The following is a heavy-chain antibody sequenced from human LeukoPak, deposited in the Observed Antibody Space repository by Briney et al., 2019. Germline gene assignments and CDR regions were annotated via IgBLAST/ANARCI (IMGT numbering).Heavy chain of an antibody. V-gene: IGHV4-59*12. CDR3: ARVYGDYSY. D-gene: IGHD4-17*01. J-gene: IGHJ4*02. CDR2: IYYSGST. CDR1: GGSISSYY. Sequence: SETLSLTCTVSGGSISSYYWSWIRQPPGKGLEWIGYIYYSGSTNYNPSLKSRVTISVDTSKNQFSLKLSSVTAADTAVYYCARVYGDYSYWGQGTLVTVSS.